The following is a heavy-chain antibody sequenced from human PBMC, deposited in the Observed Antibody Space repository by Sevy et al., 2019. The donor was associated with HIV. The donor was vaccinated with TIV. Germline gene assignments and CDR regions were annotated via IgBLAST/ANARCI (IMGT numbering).Heavy chain of an antibody. CDR2: ISYDGSSK. J-gene: IGHJ6*03. CDR3: AKDRDPDGDYYYYYYMDV. Sequence: GGSLRLSCAASGFTFSSYGMHWVRQAPGKGLEWVAVISYDGSSKYYADSVKGRFTISRDNSKNTLYLQMNSLRTEDTAVYYCAKDRDPDGDYYYYYYMDVWGKGTTVTVSS. D-gene: IGHD3-10*01. V-gene: IGHV3-30*18. CDR1: GFTFSSYG.